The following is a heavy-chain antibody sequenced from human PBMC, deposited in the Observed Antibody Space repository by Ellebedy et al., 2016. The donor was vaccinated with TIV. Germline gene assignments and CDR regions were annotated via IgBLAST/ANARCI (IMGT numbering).Heavy chain of an antibody. Sequence: SETLSLXXTVSGGSISSSGYYWGWIRQPPGKGLEWIGSIYYSGRTHYNPSLKSRVTLSLDTSKNQISLRLSSVTAADTAVYYCTSRPIRAVAGGLDIWGQGTMVTVSS. V-gene: IGHV4-39*07. CDR2: IYYSGRT. D-gene: IGHD2-15*01. CDR3: TSRPIRAVAGGLDI. CDR1: GGSISSSGYY. J-gene: IGHJ3*02.